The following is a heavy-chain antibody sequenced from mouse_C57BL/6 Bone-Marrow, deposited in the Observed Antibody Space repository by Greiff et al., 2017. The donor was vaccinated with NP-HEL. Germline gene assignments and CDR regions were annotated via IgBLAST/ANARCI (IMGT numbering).Heavy chain of an antibody. J-gene: IGHJ4*01. CDR2: IYPGSGNT. CDR3: ARGGWLPYAMDY. Sequence: QVHVKQSGAELVRPGASVKLSCKASGYTFTDYYINWVKQRPGQGLEWIARIYPGSGNTYYNEKFKGKATLTAEKSSSTAYMQLSSLTSEDSAVYFCARGGWLPYAMDYWGQGTSVTVSS. V-gene: IGHV1-76*01. CDR1: GYTFTDYY. D-gene: IGHD2-2*01.